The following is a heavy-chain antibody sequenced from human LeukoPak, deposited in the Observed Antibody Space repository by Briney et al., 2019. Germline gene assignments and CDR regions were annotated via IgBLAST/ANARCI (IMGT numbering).Heavy chain of an antibody. CDR3: ARERDDYNFFDY. J-gene: IGHJ4*02. D-gene: IGHD5-24*01. CDR2: IEQDGSEK. Sequence: SGGSLRLSCAASGFTFDSCWMSWVRQAPGKGLEWVANIEQDGSEKYYVDSVKGRFTISRDNAKKSLYLQMNSLRAEDTAVYYCARERDDYNFFDYWGQGTLVTVSS. V-gene: IGHV3-7*04. CDR1: GFTFDSCW.